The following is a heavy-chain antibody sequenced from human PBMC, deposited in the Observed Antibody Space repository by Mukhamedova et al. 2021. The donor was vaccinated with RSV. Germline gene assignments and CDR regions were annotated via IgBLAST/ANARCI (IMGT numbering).Heavy chain of an antibody. Sequence: EYMGWINPNSGGTKYAQKFQGRVTMTRDTSISTAYMELSRLRSDDTAVYYCAGPGITGTSGIDPWGQGTLVTVSS. D-gene: IGHD1-7*01. J-gene: IGHJ5*02. CDR3: AGPGITGTSGIDP. V-gene: IGHV1-2*02. CDR2: INPNSGGT.